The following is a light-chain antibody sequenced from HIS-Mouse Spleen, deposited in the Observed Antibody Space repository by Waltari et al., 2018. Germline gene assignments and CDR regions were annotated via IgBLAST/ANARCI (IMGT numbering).Light chain of an antibody. CDR1: QSISSW. Sequence: DIQMTQSPSTLSASVGDRVTIPCRASQSISSWLAWYQQKPGKAPKLLIYKASSLESGVPSRFSCSGSGTEFTLTISSLQPDDFATYYCQQYNSYSPLTFGGGTKVEIK. V-gene: IGKV1-5*03. J-gene: IGKJ4*01. CDR2: KAS. CDR3: QQYNSYSPLT.